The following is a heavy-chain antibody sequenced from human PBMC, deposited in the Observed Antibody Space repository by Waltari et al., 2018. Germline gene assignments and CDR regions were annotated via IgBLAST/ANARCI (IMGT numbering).Heavy chain of an antibody. D-gene: IGHD3-16*02. J-gene: IGHJ4*02. CDR1: RGAISSSGYY. Sequence: QLQLQESGPGLVKPSETLSLTCTASRGAISSSGYYWGWIRQPPGKGLEWMGSIYYSGNTYYNPSLKNRVTISVDTSKNQFSLKVTSVTAADTAVYYCAKVWKNYRTDYWGQGTLVTVSS. CDR2: IYYSGNT. V-gene: IGHV4-39*07. CDR3: AKVWKNYRTDY.